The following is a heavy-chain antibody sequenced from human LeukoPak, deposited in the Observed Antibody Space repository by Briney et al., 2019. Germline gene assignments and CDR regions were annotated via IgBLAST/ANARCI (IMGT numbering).Heavy chain of an antibody. D-gene: IGHD2-8*01. J-gene: IGHJ5*02. CDR2: LNGGNGNT. CDR1: GYTFTSYV. CDR3: ARDLNHPQYVWFDP. V-gene: IGHV1-3*01. Sequence: ASVTVSCKPSGYTFTSYVMHWVRQAPGQRLEWMGWLNGGNGNTKFSQTFQGRVSITRDTSASTAYMELSSLRSEDTSVYYCARDLNHPQYVWFDPWGQGTLVTVSS.